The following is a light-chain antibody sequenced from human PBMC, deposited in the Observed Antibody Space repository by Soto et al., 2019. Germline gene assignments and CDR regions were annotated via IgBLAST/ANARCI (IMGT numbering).Light chain of an antibody. CDR2: DVS. CDR3: SSYTRSSTVL. CDR1: SNDVGSYNF. V-gene: IGLV2-14*03. J-gene: IGLJ2*01. Sequence: QSVLTQPASESGSPGQSITISCIGTSNDVGSYNFVSWYQKHPNTAPRLIIYDVSNRPSGVSNRFSGSKSDNTASLTISGLQAEDEADYYCSSYTRSSTVLFGGGTKLTVL.